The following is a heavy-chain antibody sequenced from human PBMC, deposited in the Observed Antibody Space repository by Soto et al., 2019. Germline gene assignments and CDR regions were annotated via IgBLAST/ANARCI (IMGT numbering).Heavy chain of an antibody. CDR1: GYTFTSYY. Sequence: GASVKVSCKASGYTFTSYYMHWVRQAPGQGLEWMGIINPSGGSTSYAQKFQGRVTMTTDASTSTVHMELRSLRSDDTAVYYCAREGSTIRNYDYYYYGMDVWGQGTTVTVSS. J-gene: IGHJ6*02. V-gene: IGHV1-46*01. CDR2: INPSGGST. CDR3: AREGSTIRNYDYYYYGMDV. D-gene: IGHD5-12*01.